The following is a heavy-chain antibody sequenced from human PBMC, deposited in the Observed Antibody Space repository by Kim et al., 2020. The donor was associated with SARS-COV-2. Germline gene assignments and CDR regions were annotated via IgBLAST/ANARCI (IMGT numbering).Heavy chain of an antibody. CDR1: GFTFSSYA. J-gene: IGHJ4*01. Sequence: GGSLRLSCAASGFTFSSYAMHWVRQAQGKGLEWVTFLSYDGSDKLYADSVRGRFTVSRDNSKNTLYLQMNSLRTEDTAIYYWAREGGTVAGTSAFASWG. CDR2: LSYDGSDK. D-gene: IGHD1-7*01. V-gene: IGHV3-30*04. CDR3: AREGGTVAGTSAFAS.